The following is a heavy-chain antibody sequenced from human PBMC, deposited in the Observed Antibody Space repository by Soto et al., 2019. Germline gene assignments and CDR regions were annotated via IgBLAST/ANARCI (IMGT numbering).Heavy chain of an antibody. CDR3: ARVVSGPHLRYFDS. J-gene: IGHJ4*02. D-gene: IGHD5-12*01. V-gene: IGHV4-31*03. Sequence: QVQLQESGPGLVKPSQTLSLTCTVSGGSISSGGYYWSWIRQHPEKGLERMGYLYYSGSTYYNPALKSRVPISVDPSKNQLSLKLSSVTAAHTAVYYCARVVSGPHLRYFDSWGQGTLVTVSS. CDR1: GGSISSGGYY. CDR2: LYYSGST.